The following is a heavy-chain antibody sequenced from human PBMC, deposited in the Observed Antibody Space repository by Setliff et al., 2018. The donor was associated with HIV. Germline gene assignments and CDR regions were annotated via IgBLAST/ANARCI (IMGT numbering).Heavy chain of an antibody. CDR2: ISESGDIT. CDR3: AKTQTVITVYGPFDS. CDR1: GFSFSSYA. D-gene: IGHD4-4*01. Sequence: GASLKFSCAASGFSFSSYAVSWVRQAPGKGLEWVSVISESGDITYYRESVKGRFTVSRDNSNNTVYLQMNSLRAEDTAMYYCAKTQTVITVYGPFDSWGQGTPVTVSS. V-gene: IGHV3-23*01. J-gene: IGHJ4*02.